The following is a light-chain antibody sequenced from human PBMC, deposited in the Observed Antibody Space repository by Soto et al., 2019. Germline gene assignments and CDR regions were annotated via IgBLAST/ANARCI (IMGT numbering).Light chain of an antibody. CDR2: DVN. CDR1: SSDVGGYHY. CDR3: SSYTSSSTSPYV. J-gene: IGLJ1*01. Sequence: QSALTQPRSVSGSPGQSVTLSCTGTSSDVGGYHYVSWYQHHPGKAPKIIIYDVNKRPSGVPDRFSGSKSGNTASLTISGLQAEDEADYYCSSYTSSSTSPYVFGTGTKLTVL. V-gene: IGLV2-11*01.